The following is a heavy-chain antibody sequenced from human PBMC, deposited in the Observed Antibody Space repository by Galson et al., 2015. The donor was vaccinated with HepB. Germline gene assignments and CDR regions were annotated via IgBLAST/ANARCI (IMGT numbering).Heavy chain of an antibody. CDR2: ISGSGGST. Sequence: SLRLSCAASGFTFSSYAMSWVRQAPGKGLEWVSAISGSGGSTYYADSVKGRFTISRDNSKNTLYLQMNSLRAEDTAVYYCAKDGGYSGYDYQYYYYGMDVWGQGTTVTVSS. CDR1: GFTFSSYA. V-gene: IGHV3-23*01. D-gene: IGHD5-12*01. J-gene: IGHJ6*02. CDR3: AKDGGYSGYDYQYYYYGMDV.